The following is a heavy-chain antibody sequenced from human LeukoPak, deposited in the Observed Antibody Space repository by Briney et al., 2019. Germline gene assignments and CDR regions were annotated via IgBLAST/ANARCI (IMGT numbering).Heavy chain of an antibody. V-gene: IGHV4-59*08. D-gene: IGHD6-13*01. CDR1: GGSISSYY. CDR3: ARGYSSSWYLNWFDP. CDR2: IYYSGST. Sequence: SETLSLTCTVSGGSISSYYWSWIRLPPGKGLEWIGYIYYSGSTNYNPSLRSRVTISVDTSKNQFSLKLTSVTAADTAVYYCARGYSSSWYLNWFDPWGQGTLVTVSS. J-gene: IGHJ5*02.